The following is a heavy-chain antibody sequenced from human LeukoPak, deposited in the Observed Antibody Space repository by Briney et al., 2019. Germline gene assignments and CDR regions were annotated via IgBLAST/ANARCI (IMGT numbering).Heavy chain of an antibody. J-gene: IGHJ5*02. CDR1: GGSFSGYY. D-gene: IGHD2-15*01. CDR3: ARGRKGGYCSGGSCPRTRFDP. CDR2: INHSGST. V-gene: IGHV4-34*01. Sequence: SETLSLTCAVYGGSFSGYYWSWIRQSPGKGLEWIGEINHSGSTNYNPSLKSRVTISVDTSKNQFSLKLSSVTAADTAVYYCARGRKGGYCSGGSCPRTRFDPWGQGTLVTVSS.